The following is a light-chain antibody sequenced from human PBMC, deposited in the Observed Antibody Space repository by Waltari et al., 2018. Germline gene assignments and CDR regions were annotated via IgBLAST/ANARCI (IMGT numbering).Light chain of an antibody. CDR3: SSYASSSTLL. J-gene: IGLJ2*01. V-gene: IGLV2-18*02. CDR2: EVT. Sequence: QAALTQSPSVSGSPGQSVTISCTGTSSDIGGYNRVSWYQQHPGKAPKLMIYEVTKRPSAVSDRFSGSKSGNTASLTISGLQAEDESDYYCSSYASSSTLLFGGGTRLTVL. CDR1: SSDIGGYNR.